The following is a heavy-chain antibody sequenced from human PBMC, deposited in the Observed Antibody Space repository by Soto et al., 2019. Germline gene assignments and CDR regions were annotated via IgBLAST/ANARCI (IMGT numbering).Heavy chain of an antibody. D-gene: IGHD2-15*01. CDR3: ARDQRASSSYDY. V-gene: IGHV1-69*08. J-gene: IGHJ4*02. CDR1: GGTFSSYT. CDR2: IIPILGIA. Sequence: QVQLVQSGAEVKKPGSSVKVSCKASGGTFSSYTIRWVRQAPGQGLEWMGRIIPILGIANYAQKFQGRVTITADKSTSTAYMELSSLRSEDTAVYYCARDQRASSSYDYWGQGTLVTVSS.